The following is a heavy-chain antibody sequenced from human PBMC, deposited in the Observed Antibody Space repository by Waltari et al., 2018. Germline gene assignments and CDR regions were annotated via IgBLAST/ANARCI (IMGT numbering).Heavy chain of an antibody. J-gene: IGHJ5*02. V-gene: IGHV4-59*01. CDR2: IYYSGIT. CDR3: ARAASSSWYENWFDP. D-gene: IGHD6-13*01. Sequence: QVQLQESGPGLVKPSATLSLTCTVSGGSISRSYWSWIRQPPGKGLEWIGYIYYSGITNYNPSLKSRVTISVDTSKNQFSLKLSSVTAADTAVYYCARAASSSWYENWFDPWGQGTLVTVSS. CDR1: GGSISRSY.